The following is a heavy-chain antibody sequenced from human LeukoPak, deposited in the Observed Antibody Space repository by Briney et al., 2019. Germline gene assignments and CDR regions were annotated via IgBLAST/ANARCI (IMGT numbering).Heavy chain of an antibody. CDR1: GGSISSYY. J-gene: IGHJ4*02. Sequence: SETLSLTCTVSGGSISSYYWSWIRQPPGKGLEWIGYIYYSGSTNYNPSLKSRVTISVDTSKNQFSLKLSSVTAADTAVYYRARHTRRTQWLVPLGYWGQGTLVTVSS. CDR3: ARHTRRTQWLVPLGY. V-gene: IGHV4-59*08. D-gene: IGHD6-19*01. CDR2: IYYSGST.